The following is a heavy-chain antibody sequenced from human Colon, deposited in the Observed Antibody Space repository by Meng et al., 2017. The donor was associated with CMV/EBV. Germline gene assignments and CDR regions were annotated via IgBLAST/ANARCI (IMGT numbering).Heavy chain of an antibody. J-gene: IGHJ4*02. D-gene: IGHD1-1*01. CDR1: GFSFSRYS. CDR2: ISSTSSAI. V-gene: IGHV3-21*01. Sequence: GESRKISGAASGFSFSRYSMNWLRQAPGKGLEWVSSISSTSSAIYYPDSVKGRFTISRDNAKNALYLEMNSLRAEDTAVYYCTRDRLEGDYSGPGYWGQGTLVTVSS. CDR3: TRDRLEGDYSGPGY.